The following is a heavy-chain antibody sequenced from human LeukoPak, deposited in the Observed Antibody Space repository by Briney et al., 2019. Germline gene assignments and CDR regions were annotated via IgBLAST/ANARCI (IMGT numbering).Heavy chain of an antibody. V-gene: IGHV3-30*02. CDR2: IPYDGSNE. D-gene: IGHD4-11*01. CDR1: GFTFSNYG. J-gene: IGHJ4*02. Sequence: GGSLRLSCAASGFTFSNYGMHWVRQAPGKGLEWVAFIPYDGSNEYYADSVKGRFTISRDNSKNTLYLQMNSLRAEDTALYYCAKDEGGPTVSDYWGQGTLVTVSS. CDR3: AKDEGGPTVSDY.